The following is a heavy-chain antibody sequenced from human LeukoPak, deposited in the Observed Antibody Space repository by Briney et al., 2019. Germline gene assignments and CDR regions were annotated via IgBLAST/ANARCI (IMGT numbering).Heavy chain of an antibody. Sequence: PSETLSLTCTVSGGSISSYYWSWIRQPAGKGLEWIGRIYTSGSTNYNPSLKSRVTMSVDTSKNQFSLKLSSVTAADTAVYYCARDLLGIVVPAAPPWAFDIWGQGTMVTVSS. D-gene: IGHD2-2*01. J-gene: IGHJ3*02. CDR1: GGSISSYY. V-gene: IGHV4-4*07. CDR2: IYTSGST. CDR3: ARDLLGIVVPAAPPWAFDI.